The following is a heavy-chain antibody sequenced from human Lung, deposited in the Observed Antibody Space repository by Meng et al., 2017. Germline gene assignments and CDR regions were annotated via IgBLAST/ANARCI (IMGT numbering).Heavy chain of an antibody. CDR1: GGSISGSY. J-gene: IGHJ4*02. V-gene: IGHV4-34*01. D-gene: IGHD3-10*01. CDR2: INHGGST. CDR3: ARERHSTIIRGVIDF. Sequence: QVQQQQWGAGLLRPSENLSLTFAVYGGSISGSYWSWIRQSPAKGLEWIGKINHGGSTNYNPSLESRVTISVDTPKNQFSLRLTSMTVADTAVYYCARERHSTIIRGVIDFWGQGDLVTVSS.